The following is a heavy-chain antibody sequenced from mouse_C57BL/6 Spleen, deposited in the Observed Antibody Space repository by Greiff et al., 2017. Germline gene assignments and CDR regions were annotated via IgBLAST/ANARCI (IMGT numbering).Heavy chain of an antibody. V-gene: IGHV14-4*01. D-gene: IGHD1-1*01. CDR3: TTGYYGSRGTYYYAMDY. J-gene: IGHJ4*01. Sequence: EVQLQPSGAELVRPGASVKLSCTASGFNIKDDYMHWVKQRPEQGLEWIGWIDPENGDTEYASKFQGKATITADTASNTAYLQLSSLTSEDTAVYYCTTGYYGSRGTYYYAMDYWGQGTSVTVSS. CDR1: GFNIKDDY. CDR2: IDPENGDT.